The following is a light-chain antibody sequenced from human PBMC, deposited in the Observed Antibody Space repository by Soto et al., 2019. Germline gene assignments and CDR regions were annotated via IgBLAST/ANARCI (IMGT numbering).Light chain of an antibody. CDR3: SSSTPTRGLV. CDR1: SSDIESYDF. Sequence: QSVLTQPASVSGSPGQSITISCTGTSSDIESYDFVSWYQQHPGKAPKLIIYGVINRPSGVSNRFSGSKSGSTASLTISGLQAEDEADYYCSSSTPTRGLVFGSGTKVTVL. V-gene: IGLV2-14*01. CDR2: GVI. J-gene: IGLJ1*01.